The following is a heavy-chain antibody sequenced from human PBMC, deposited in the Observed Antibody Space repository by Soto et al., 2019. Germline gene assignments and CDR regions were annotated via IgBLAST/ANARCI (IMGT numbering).Heavy chain of an antibody. D-gene: IGHD2-2*01. CDR1: GFTFSSYA. J-gene: IGHJ4*02. V-gene: IGHV3-23*01. CDR2: ISGSGGST. CDR3: AKDRGGCSSTSCPPRLFDY. Sequence: EVQLLESGGGLVQPGGSLRLSCAASGFTFSSYAMSWVRQAPGKGLEWVSGISGSGGSTYYADSVKGRFTITRDNSKNTRYLQRNSPRSGDTPGYYCAKDRGGCSSTSCPPRLFDYWGQGALVTVSS.